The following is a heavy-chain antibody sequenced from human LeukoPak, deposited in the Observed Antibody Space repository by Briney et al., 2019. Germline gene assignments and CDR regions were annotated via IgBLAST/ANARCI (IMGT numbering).Heavy chain of an antibody. CDR3: AKDRHYYDFWSGYFTSSYFDY. D-gene: IGHD3-3*01. CDR1: GFTFSSYA. J-gene: IGHJ4*02. V-gene: IGHV3-23*01. Sequence: GGSLRLSCAASGFTFSSYAMSWVRQAPGKGLEWVSAISGSGGSTYYADSVKGRFTISRDNSKNTLYLQMNSLRAEDTAVYYCAKDRHYYDFWSGYFTSSYFDYWGQGTLVTVSS. CDR2: ISGSGGST.